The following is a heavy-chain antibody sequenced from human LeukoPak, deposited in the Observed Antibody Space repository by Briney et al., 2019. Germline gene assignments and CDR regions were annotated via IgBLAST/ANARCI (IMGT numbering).Heavy chain of an antibody. J-gene: IGHJ4*02. CDR2: INYSGST. CDR1: GGSISGYY. CDR3: ARIGYCSSTSCLDY. V-gene: IGHV4-34*01. Sequence: SETLSLTCTVSGGSISGYYWSWIRQPPGKGLEWIGEINYSGSTNYNPSLKSRVTISVDTSKNQFSLKLSSVTAADTAVYYCARIGYCSSTSCLDYWGQGTLVTVSS. D-gene: IGHD2-2*03.